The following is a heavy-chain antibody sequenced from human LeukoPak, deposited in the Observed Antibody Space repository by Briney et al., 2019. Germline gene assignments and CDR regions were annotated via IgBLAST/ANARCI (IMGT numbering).Heavy chain of an antibody. D-gene: IGHD5-24*01. CDR3: ARDNSVRDEAWWFNP. J-gene: IGHJ5*02. Sequence: ASVKVSCKASGYTFTSYGISWVRQAPGQGLEWMGWISAYNGNTNYAQKFQGRVTLTRDMSTSTDYLELSSLRSEDTAVYYCARDNSVRDEAWWFNPWGQGTLVTVPS. V-gene: IGHV1-18*01. CDR2: ISAYNGNT. CDR1: GYTFTSYG.